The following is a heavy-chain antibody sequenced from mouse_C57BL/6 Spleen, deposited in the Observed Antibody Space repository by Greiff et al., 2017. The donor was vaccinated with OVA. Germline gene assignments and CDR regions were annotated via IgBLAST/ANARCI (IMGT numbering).Heavy chain of an antibody. Sequence: VQLQQSGAELVRPGASVKLSCTASGFNIKDDYMHWVKQRPEQGLEWIGWIDPENGDTEYASKFQGKATITADTSSNTAYLQLSSLTSEDTAVYYCTSTDLFAYWGQGTLVTVSA. J-gene: IGHJ3*01. V-gene: IGHV14-4*01. CDR1: GFNIKDDY. CDR3: TSTDLFAY. CDR2: IDPENGDT. D-gene: IGHD1-1*01.